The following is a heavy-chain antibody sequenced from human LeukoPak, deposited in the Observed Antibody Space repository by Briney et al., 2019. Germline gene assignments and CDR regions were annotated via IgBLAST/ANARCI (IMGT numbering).Heavy chain of an antibody. J-gene: IGHJ4*02. CDR2: ISASGGAT. V-gene: IGHV3-23*01. CDR1: GFTFSSYE. Sequence: PGGSLRLSCAASGFTFSSYEMNWVRQAPGKGLEWVSGISASGGATYYADSVKGRFTISRDNSKNTLFLQMNSLRAEDTAIYSCTKAPWPIDMATISAYWGQGTLVTVSS. D-gene: IGHD5-24*01. CDR3: TKAPWPIDMATISAY.